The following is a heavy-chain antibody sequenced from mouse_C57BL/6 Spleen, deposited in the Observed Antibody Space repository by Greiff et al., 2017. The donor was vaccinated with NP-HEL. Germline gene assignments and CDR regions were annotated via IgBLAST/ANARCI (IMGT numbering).Heavy chain of an antibody. CDR3: ARGGGSSLYYAMDY. CDR2: INPNYGTT. D-gene: IGHD1-1*01. V-gene: IGHV1-39*01. CDR1: GYSFTDYN. Sequence: EVQLQESGPELVKPGASVKISCKASGYSFTDYNMNWVKQSNGKSLEWIGVINPNYGTTSYNQKFKGKATLTVDQSSSTAYMQLNSLTSEDSAVYYCARGGGSSLYYAMDYWGQGTSVTVSS. J-gene: IGHJ4*01.